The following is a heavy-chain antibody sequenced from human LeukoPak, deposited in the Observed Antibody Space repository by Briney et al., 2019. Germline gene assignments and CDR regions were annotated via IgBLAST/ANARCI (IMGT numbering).Heavy chain of an antibody. CDR1: RITFSSHA. Sequence: GRSLRLSCAASRITFSSHAMSWVRQAPGKGLEWVSGISGSGGSTFYADSVKGRFTISRANSKSTLYLIMNSLRAEDTAVYYCARGGIQVSGIDEFDYWGQGTLVTVSS. CDR3: ARGGIQVSGIDEFDY. V-gene: IGHV3-23*01. CDR2: ISGSGGST. J-gene: IGHJ4*02. D-gene: IGHD6-19*01.